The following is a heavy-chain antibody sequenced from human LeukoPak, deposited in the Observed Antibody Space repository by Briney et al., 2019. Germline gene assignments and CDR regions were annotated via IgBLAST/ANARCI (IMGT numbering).Heavy chain of an antibody. J-gene: IGHJ4*02. CDR3: ARDRSSGWARIFDY. Sequence: GGSLRLSCAASGFTFSSYTVNWVRQAPGKGLEWVSSISSSSSYIYYADSVKGRFTISRDNVKNSLYLQMNSLRAEDTAVYYCARDRSSGWARIFDYWGQGNLVTVSS. CDR1: GFTFSSYT. CDR2: ISSSSSYI. V-gene: IGHV3-21*01. D-gene: IGHD6-19*01.